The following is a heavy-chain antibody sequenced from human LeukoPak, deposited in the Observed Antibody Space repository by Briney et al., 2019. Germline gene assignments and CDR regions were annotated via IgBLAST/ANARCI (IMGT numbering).Heavy chain of an antibody. CDR3: ARRIGDRYRYRSSAFDI. J-gene: IGHJ3*02. V-gene: IGHV1-2*02. CDR1: GYTFTGYY. Sequence: ASVKVSCKASGYTFTGYYMHWVRQAPGQGLEWMGWINPNSGGTNYAQKFQGRVTMTRDTSISTAYMELSRLRSDDTAVYYCARRIGDRYRYRSSAFDIWGQGTMVTVSS. D-gene: IGHD1-26*01. CDR2: INPNSGGT.